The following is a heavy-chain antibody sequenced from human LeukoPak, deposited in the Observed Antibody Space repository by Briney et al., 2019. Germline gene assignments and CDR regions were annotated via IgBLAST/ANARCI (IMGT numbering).Heavy chain of an antibody. CDR2: ISYDGSNK. D-gene: IGHD3-22*01. V-gene: IGHV3-30*18. J-gene: IGHJ4*02. CDR3: TKDWANHYDSSAPLESYFFYY. CDR1: GFTFCSNG. Sequence: GGSLRLSWAAYGFTFCSNGIHWVRQAPGKGLEWVAVISYDGSNKYYADSVKGRFTISRDTSKNTLYLQMNSLRAEDTAVYYCTKDWANHYDSSAPLESYFFYYWGQGTLVTVSS.